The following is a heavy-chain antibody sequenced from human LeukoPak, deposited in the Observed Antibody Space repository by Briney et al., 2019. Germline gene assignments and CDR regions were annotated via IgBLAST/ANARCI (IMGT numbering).Heavy chain of an antibody. J-gene: IGHJ3*02. CDR1: GGSISSYY. D-gene: IGHD6-19*01. V-gene: IGHV4-59*01. CDR2: IYYSGST. CDR3: ARYSSGWRSFDI. Sequence: PSETLSLTCTVSGGSISSYYWSWIRQPPGKGLEWIGYIYYSGSTNYNPSLKSRVTISVGTSKNQFSLNLSSVTAADTAVYYCARYSSGWRSFDIWGQGTMVTVSS.